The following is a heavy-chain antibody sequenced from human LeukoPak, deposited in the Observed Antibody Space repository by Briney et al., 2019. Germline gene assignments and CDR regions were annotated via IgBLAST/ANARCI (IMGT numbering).Heavy chain of an antibody. CDR2: ISPNSTYT. Sequence: PGGSLRLSCAVSGITSSDYYMNWIRQAPGKGLEWISYISPNSTYTDSADSVKGRFTISRDNAKNSLFLQIDSLRVEDTAVYYCAAGTAADYWGQGTLVAVSS. CDR1: GITSSDYY. J-gene: IGHJ4*02. CDR3: AAGTAADY. V-gene: IGHV3-11*03. D-gene: IGHD6-13*01.